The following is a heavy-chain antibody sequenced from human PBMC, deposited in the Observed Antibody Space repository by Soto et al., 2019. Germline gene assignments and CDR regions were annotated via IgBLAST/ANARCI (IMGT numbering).Heavy chain of an antibody. Sequence: EVQLLQSGGGLVQPGGSLTLSCGVSGFPFAPSTMSWVRQAPGKGLEWVSGISCCGGSTSYADSVKGRFSIARDDSTNTLSLQMNNLRVEDTAQYYCAKADGEQWLLPHLDKWGQGTLVTVS. CDR3: AKADGEQWLLPHLDK. V-gene: IGHV3-23*01. CDR1: GFPFAPST. J-gene: IGHJ4*02. CDR2: ISCCGGST. D-gene: IGHD6-19*01.